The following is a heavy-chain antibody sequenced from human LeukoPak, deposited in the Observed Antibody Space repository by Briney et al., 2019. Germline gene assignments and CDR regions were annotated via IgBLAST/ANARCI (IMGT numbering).Heavy chain of an antibody. Sequence: SETLSLTCTVSGGSISSSSYYWGWIRQPRGKGLEWIGSIYYSGRTYYKPSLKSRVTISVDTSKNQFSLKLSSVTAADTAVYYCAGRRGYSGYAMYDYWGQGTLVTVSS. CDR2: IYYSGRT. CDR1: GGSISSSSYY. D-gene: IGHD5-12*01. J-gene: IGHJ4*02. CDR3: AGRRGYSGYAMYDY. V-gene: IGHV4-39*01.